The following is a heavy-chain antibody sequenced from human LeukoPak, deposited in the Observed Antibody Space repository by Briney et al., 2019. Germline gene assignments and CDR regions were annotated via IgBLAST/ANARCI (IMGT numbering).Heavy chain of an antibody. D-gene: IGHD3-10*01. CDR3: ARVKYSSGSTSSWFDP. CDR1: GGSISNYH. V-gene: IGHV4-59*08. CDR2: IEYSGGT. J-gene: IGHJ5*02. Sequence: SETLSLTCTVSGGSISNYHWSWFRQPPGTGLEWIGYIEYSGGTTYNSSLKSRVTISVDTSKNQFSLKLNSVTAADTAVYYCARVKYSSGSTSSWFDPWGQGTQVAVSS.